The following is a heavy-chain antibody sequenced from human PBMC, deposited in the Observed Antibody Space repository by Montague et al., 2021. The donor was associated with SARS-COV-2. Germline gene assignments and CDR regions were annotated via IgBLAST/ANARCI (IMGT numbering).Heavy chain of an antibody. CDR3: AGHPFSITIFGRADRYRVDV. V-gene: IGHV4-39*01. CDR1: GGSISSSSYY. D-gene: IGHD3-3*01. Sequence: SETLSLTCTVSGGSISSSSYYWGWIRQPPGKGLEWIGNIYYSGNTYYKPSLKSRVTISVDTSKNQFPLKLSSVTAADTAVYYCAGHPFSITIFGRADRYRVDVWGQGTTVTVSS. J-gene: IGHJ6*02. CDR2: IYYSGNT.